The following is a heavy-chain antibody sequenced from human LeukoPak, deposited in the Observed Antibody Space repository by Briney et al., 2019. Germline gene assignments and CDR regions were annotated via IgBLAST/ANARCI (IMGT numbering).Heavy chain of an antibody. Sequence: GGSLRLSCAASGFTFSSHAMSWVRQAPGKGLEWVSAISGSGGSTYYADSVKGRFAISRDNSKNTLYLQMNSLRAEDTAVYYCVKDRWSSGWNWFDPWGQGTLVTVSS. D-gene: IGHD6-19*01. J-gene: IGHJ5*02. CDR2: ISGSGGST. CDR3: VKDRWSSGWNWFDP. V-gene: IGHV3-23*01. CDR1: GFTFSSHA.